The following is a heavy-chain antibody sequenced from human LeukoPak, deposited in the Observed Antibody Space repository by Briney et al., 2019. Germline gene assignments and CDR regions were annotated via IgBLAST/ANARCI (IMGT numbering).Heavy chain of an antibody. CDR1: GFTFSNAW. CDR2: IKSKTDGGTT. J-gene: IGHJ4*02. D-gene: IGHD5-18*01. Sequence: GGSLRLSCAASGFTFSNAWMSWVRQAPGKGLEWVGRIKSKTDGGTTDYAAPVKGRFTISRDDSKNTLYLQMNSLRAEDTAVYYCAKGEIQHDYWGQGTLVTVSS. CDR3: AKGEIQHDY. V-gene: IGHV3-15*01.